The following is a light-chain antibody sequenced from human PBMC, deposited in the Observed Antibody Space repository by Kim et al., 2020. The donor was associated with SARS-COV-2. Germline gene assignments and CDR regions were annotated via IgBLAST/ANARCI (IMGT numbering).Light chain of an antibody. CDR3: ATWDDSLNAWV. Sequence: QSVLTQPPSASGTPGQRVTLSCSGSNSNIGVNTVNWYQQFPGTAPKLLIYRNNQRPSGVPDRFSGSKSGTSASLALSGLLSEDEADYYCATWDDSLNAWVFGGGTQLTV. V-gene: IGLV1-44*01. CDR1: NSNIGVNT. J-gene: IGLJ3*02. CDR2: RNN.